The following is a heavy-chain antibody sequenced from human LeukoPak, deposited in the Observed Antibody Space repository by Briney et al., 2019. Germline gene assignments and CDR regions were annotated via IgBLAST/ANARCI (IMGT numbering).Heavy chain of an antibody. CDR3: ARAAAAGGDYFDY. J-gene: IGHJ4*02. CDR1: GFTFSSYW. V-gene: IGHV3-7*01. CDR2: IKQDGSEK. D-gene: IGHD6-13*01. Sequence: PGGSLRLSCAASGFTFSSYWMSWVRQAPGKGLEWVANIKQDGSEKYYVDSVKGRFTISRDNAKNSLYLQMNSRRAEDTAVYYCARAAAAGGDYFDYWGQGTLVTVSS.